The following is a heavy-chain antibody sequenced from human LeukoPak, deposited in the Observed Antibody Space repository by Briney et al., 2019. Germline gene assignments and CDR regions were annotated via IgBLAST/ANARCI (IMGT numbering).Heavy chain of an antibody. J-gene: IGHJ4*02. CDR2: IRDDGSNK. D-gene: IGHD6-19*01. CDR3: AKEVYRSGWYGGRFDY. V-gene: IGHV3-30*02. Sequence: PGGSLRLSCAASGFIFSSYGMHWVRQAPGKGLEWVTFIRDDGSNKYYADSVKGRFTISRDNSKNTLYLQMNSQRAEDTAVYYCAKEVYRSGWYGGRFDYWGQGTLGTVSS. CDR1: GFIFSSYG.